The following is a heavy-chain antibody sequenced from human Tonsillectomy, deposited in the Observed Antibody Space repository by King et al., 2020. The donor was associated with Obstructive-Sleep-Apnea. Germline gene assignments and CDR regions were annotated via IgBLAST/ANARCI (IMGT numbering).Heavy chain of an antibody. D-gene: IGHD3-22*01. CDR1: GGSFSGYY. CDR2: INHSGST. Sequence: VQLQQWGAGLLKPSETLSLTCAVYGGSFSGYYWSWIRQPPGKGLEWIGEINHSGSTNYNPSLKSRVTISVDTSKNQFSLKLSSVTAADTAGYYCARGPWSGSSDYYRRHAFDIWGQGTMVTVSS. CDR3: ARGPWSGSSDYYRRHAFDI. V-gene: IGHV4-34*01. J-gene: IGHJ3*02.